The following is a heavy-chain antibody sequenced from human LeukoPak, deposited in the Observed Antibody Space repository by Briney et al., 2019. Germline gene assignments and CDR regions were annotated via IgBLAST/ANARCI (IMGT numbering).Heavy chain of an antibody. CDR1: GYSFTNYW. Sequence: GESLKISCKGSGYSFTNYWIGWVRQMPGKGLEWMGITHPGDSDTRYSPSFQGQVTISVDKSIGTAYLQWSSLKASDTAVYYCARVNMNGFDVWGQGTMVTVSS. J-gene: IGHJ3*01. D-gene: IGHD1/OR15-1a*01. V-gene: IGHV5-51*01. CDR3: ARVNMNGFDV. CDR2: THPGDSDT.